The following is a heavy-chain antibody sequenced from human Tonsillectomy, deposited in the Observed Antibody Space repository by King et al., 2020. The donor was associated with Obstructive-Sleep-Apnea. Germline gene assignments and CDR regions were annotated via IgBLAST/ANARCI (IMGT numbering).Heavy chain of an antibody. CDR1: GFTFSSYA. D-gene: IGHD6-13*01. V-gene: IGHV3-30-3*01. CDR2: ISYDGSNK. Sequence: VQLVESGGGVVQPGRSLRLSCAASGFTFSSYAMHWVRQAPGKGLEWVAVISYDGSNKYYADSGKGRFSISRENSKNTLYLQMNSLGAEDTAVYYCARGWAYSSSWYGAEFGYWGQGTLVTVSS. J-gene: IGHJ4*02. CDR3: ARGWAYSSSWYGAEFGY.